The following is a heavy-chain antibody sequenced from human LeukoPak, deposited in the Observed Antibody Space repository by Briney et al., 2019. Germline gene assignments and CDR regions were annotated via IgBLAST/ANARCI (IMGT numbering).Heavy chain of an antibody. D-gene: IGHD3-10*01. CDR3: AKDRNYYGSGSYSDY. V-gene: IGHV3-23*01. CDR1: GFTFSSYA. CDR2: ISGSGGST. J-gene: IGHJ4*02. Sequence: GGSLRLSCAASGFTFSSYAMSWVRQAPGKGLEWVSAISGSGGSTYYADSVKGRFTIPRDNSKNTLYLQMNSLRAGDTAVYYCAKDRNYYGSGSYSDYWGQGTLVTVSS.